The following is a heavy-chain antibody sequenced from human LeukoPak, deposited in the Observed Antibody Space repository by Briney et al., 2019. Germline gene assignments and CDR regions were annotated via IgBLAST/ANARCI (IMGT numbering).Heavy chain of an antibody. CDR2: IYSGGST. Sequence: GGSLRLSCAASGFTVSSNYMSWVRQAPGKGLEWVSVIYSGGSTYYADSVKGRFTISRDNSKNTLFLQMNSLRAEDTAVYCCARDPDDYGDYSYFDYWGQGTLVTVSS. J-gene: IGHJ4*02. CDR1: GFTVSSNY. V-gene: IGHV3-53*01. CDR3: ARDPDDYGDYSYFDY. D-gene: IGHD4-17*01.